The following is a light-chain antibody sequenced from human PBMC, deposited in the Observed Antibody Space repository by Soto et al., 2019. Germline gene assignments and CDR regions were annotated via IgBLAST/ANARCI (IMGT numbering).Light chain of an antibody. J-gene: IGKJ5*01. CDR3: QQYNTYST. CDR1: QSVNTY. CDR2: AAS. Sequence: IQMTHSPSSLSASLGDIVTITFRASQSVNTYLHWYQQKAGQAPKLLIYAASNLQSGVPSRFSGRGSGTDFTLTISSLQPDDFATYYCQQYNTYSTFGQGTRLEIK. V-gene: IGKV1-39*01.